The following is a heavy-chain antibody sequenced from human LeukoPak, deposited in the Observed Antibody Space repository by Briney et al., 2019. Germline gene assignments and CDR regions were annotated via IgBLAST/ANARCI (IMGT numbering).Heavy chain of an antibody. CDR2: INPSGGST. CDR1: GYTFTSYY. V-gene: IGHV1-46*01. CDR3: ARDLGCSGGSCHSDYFDY. Sequence: AASVKVSCKASGYTFTSYYMHWVRQAPGQGLEWMGIINPSGGSTSYAQKFQGRVTMTRDTSTSTVYMELSSLRSEDTAVYYCARDLGCSGGSCHSDYFDYWGQGTLVTVSS. J-gene: IGHJ4*02. D-gene: IGHD2-15*01.